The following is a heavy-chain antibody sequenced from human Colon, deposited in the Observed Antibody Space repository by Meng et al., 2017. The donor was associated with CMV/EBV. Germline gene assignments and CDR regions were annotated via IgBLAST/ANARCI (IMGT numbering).Heavy chain of an antibody. V-gene: IGHV3-7*01. D-gene: IGHD2-21*01. CDR2: IKYDGSET. Sequence: ESLKISCAVSGFNFSNYWMSWVRQAPGKGLEWVANIKYDGSETHYVESLKGRITISRDNAKNSLFLQINSLRPEDTAVFFCARVGVNKPFDYWGQGTLVTVSS. CDR3: ARVGVNKPFDY. J-gene: IGHJ4*02. CDR1: GFNFSNYW.